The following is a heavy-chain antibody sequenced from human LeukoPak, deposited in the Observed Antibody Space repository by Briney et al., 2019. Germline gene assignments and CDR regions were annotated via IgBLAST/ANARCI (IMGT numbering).Heavy chain of an antibody. CDR1: GGSISSYY. CDR3: ARLLWFGKPNWFDP. Sequence: TSETLSLTCTVSGGSISSYYWGWIRQPPGRGLEWIGYIYYSGSTNYNPSLKSRVTISVGTSKNQFSLKLSSVTAADTAVYYCARLLWFGKPNWFDPWGQGTLVTVSS. V-gene: IGHV4-59*01. CDR2: IYYSGST. D-gene: IGHD3-10*01. J-gene: IGHJ5*02.